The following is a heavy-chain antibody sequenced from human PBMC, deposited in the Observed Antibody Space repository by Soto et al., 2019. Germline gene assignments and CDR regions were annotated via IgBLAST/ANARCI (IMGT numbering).Heavy chain of an antibody. CDR3: ARNLYNTGSFDH. D-gene: IGHD1-20*01. V-gene: IGHV1-8*02. J-gene: IGHJ4*02. CDR1: GYTFTSYD. CDR2: MTPNSGET. Sequence: QVQLVQSGAEVKKPGASVKVSCKASGYTFTSYDINWVRQAPGQGLEWVGWMTPNSGETGYAQTFQGRVTLTRDTSRSTAYMELSSLTSEDTAVYYCARNLYNTGSFDHWGQGTLVTVSS.